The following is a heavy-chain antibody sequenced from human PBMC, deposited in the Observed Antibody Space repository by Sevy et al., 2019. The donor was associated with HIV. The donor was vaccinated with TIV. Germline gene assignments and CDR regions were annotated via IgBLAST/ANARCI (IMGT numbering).Heavy chain of an antibody. CDR3: ARAAYYCSTTSCYIDY. Sequence: GGSLRLSCAASGFTFSTYTMNWVRQAPGKGLEWVSSISSSSSSIYYADSVKGRFTISRDNAKNSLYLQMNSLRVEDTDVYYCARAAYYCSTTSCYIDYWGQGTLVTVSS. D-gene: IGHD2-2*02. V-gene: IGHV3-21*01. J-gene: IGHJ4*02. CDR2: ISSSSSSI. CDR1: GFTFSTYT.